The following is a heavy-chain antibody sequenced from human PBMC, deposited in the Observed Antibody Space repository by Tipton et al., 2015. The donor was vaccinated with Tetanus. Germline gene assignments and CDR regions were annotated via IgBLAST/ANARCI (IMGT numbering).Heavy chain of an antibody. CDR3: ARESRGGMAAAGVF. D-gene: IGHD6-13*01. J-gene: IGHJ4*02. CDR2: IYYSGST. CDR1: GGSISSYY. Sequence: TLSLTCTVSGGSISSYYWSWIRQPPGKGLEWIGHIYYSGSTNYNPSLKSRVTISVDTSKNQLSLKLSSVTAAGTAVHYCARESRGGMAAAGVFWGQGTLVTVSS. V-gene: IGHV4-59*01.